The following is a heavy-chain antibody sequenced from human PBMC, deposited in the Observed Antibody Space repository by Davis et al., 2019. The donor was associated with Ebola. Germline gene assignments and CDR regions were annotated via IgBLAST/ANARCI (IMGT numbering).Heavy chain of an antibody. CDR2: IKQVGSEK. D-gene: IGHD2-15*01. Sequence: GESLKISCAASGFTFSSYWMSWVRQAPGKGLEWVANIKQVGSEKYYVDSVKGRFTISRDNAKTSLYLQMNSLRAEDTAVYYCARDVSDNAVEAAPVDYWGQGTLVTVSS. CDR3: ARDVSDNAVEAAPVDY. J-gene: IGHJ4*02. CDR1: GFTFSSYW. V-gene: IGHV3-7*01.